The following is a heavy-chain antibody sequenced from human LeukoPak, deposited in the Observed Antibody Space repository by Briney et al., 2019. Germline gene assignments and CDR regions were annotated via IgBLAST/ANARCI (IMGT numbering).Heavy chain of an antibody. CDR2: IYHSGNT. CDR1: GYSISSGYY. J-gene: IGHJ4*02. Sequence: SETLSLTCTVSGYSISSGYYWGWLRQPPGKGLEWIGGIYHSGNTYYNPSLKSRVILSMDTSKNQFSLKLSSVTAADTAVYYCARGGVGVTEIDYWGQGTLVTVSS. V-gene: IGHV4-38-2*02. D-gene: IGHD1-26*01. CDR3: ARGGVGVTEIDY.